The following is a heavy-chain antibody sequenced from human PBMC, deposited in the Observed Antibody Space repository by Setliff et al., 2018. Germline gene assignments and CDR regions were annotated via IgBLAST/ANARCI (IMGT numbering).Heavy chain of an antibody. CDR1: GGSISSSTNY. Sequence: SETLSLTCTVSGGSISSSTNYWGWIRQPPGKGLEWIGNIYDRGSTHYNPSLKSRVTISEDTSKSQSYLKLSSVTAADTAVYYCARGFTAQPAMLRGNWFDPWGRGTLVTVSS. V-gene: IGHV4-39*07. D-gene: IGHD3-16*01. CDR2: IYDRGST. J-gene: IGHJ5*02. CDR3: ARGFTAQPAMLRGNWFDP.